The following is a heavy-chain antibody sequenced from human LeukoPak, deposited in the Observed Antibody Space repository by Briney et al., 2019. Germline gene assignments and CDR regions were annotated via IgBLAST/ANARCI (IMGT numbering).Heavy chain of an antibody. CDR3: AKVAATPPGYYGVDV. V-gene: IGHV4-39*01. J-gene: IGHJ6*02. CDR2: IYYSGST. CDR1: GGSISSCIYY. D-gene: IGHD1-26*01. Sequence: PSETLSLTCSVSGGSISSCIYYWGWIRQPPGKGLEWIGNIYYSGSTFYSPSLKSRVTISVDTSKNQFSLKVRSVTAADTAVYYCAKVAATPPGYYGVDVWGQGTRSPSP.